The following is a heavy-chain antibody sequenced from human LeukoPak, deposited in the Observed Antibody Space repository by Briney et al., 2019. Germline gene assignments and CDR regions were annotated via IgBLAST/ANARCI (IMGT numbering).Heavy chain of an antibody. V-gene: IGHV3-30*02. Sequence: PGGPLRLSCAASGFTFSSYDMHWVRQAPGKGLEWVAFIWYDGSNKYYADSVKGRFTISRDTSKNTLYLQMNSLRAEDTAVYYCARGLPPLVQYYFDYWGQGTLVTVSS. J-gene: IGHJ4*02. CDR1: GFTFSSYD. D-gene: IGHD4-11*01. CDR2: IWYDGSNK. CDR3: ARGLPPLVQYYFDY.